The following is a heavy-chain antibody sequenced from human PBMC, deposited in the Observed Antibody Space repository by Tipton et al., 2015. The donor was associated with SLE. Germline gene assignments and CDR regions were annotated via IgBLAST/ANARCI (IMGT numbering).Heavy chain of an antibody. CDR3: ARYSLTNWHLDL. V-gene: IGHV4-59*01. CDR2: ISYSGGT. D-gene: IGHD2-15*01. CDR1: GGSMSTYY. Sequence: TLSLTCTVSGGSMSTYYWSWIRLPPGKRLEWIGYISYSGGTSYNPSLNSRVTISVDTSRNQFSLKLTSVTAADAAVYYCARYSLTNWHLDLWGRGTRVTVSS. J-gene: IGHJ2*01.